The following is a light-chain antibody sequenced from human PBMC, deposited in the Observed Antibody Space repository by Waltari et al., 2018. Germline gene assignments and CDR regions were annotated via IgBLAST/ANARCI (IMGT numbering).Light chain of an antibody. CDR3: CSYAGSSTFHVL. J-gene: IGLJ2*01. Sequence: QSVLTQPASMSGSPGQSITISCTGTNSDVGCYNLVSWSQQHPGNAPRLIIYDVIKRPSGVSDRFSGSKSGNTASLTVSGLQPEDEAEYFCCSYAGSSTFHVLFGGGTKLTVL. CDR2: DVI. V-gene: IGLV2-23*02. CDR1: NSDVGCYNL.